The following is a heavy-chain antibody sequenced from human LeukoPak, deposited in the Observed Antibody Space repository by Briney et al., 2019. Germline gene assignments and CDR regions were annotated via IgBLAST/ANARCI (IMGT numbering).Heavy chain of an antibody. Sequence: GGSLRLSCAASGFTFSSYSMSWVRQAPGKRLEWVSSISSGSTYIYYADSMKGRFTISRDNAKNSLYLQMNTLRAEDTAVYYCARDRIYSGIYHDTFDIWGHGTMVTVSS. CDR2: ISSGSTYI. D-gene: IGHD1-26*01. V-gene: IGHV3-21*01. CDR3: ARDRIYSGIYHDTFDI. CDR1: GFTFSSYS. J-gene: IGHJ3*02.